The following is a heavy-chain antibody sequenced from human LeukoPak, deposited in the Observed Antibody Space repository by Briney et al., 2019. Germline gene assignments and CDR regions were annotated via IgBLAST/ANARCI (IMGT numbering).Heavy chain of an antibody. D-gene: IGHD3-22*01. CDR2: TYPDGRI. J-gene: IGHJ5*02. CDR3: TREGYDRSGYFLDL. CDR1: SGSMTDSC. Sequence: SETLSLTCSVSSGSMTDSCWSWFRQAPGKGFEWLGFTYPDGRIEYSPSLRSRVTFSVATSKLEATVRLSSVTASDTAVYYCTREGYDRSGYFLDLWGQGTLVTVSS. V-gene: IGHV4-59*12.